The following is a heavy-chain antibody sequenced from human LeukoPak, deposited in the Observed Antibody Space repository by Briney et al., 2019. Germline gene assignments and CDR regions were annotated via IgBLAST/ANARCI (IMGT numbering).Heavy chain of an antibody. J-gene: IGHJ4*02. Sequence: PGGSLRLSCAASGFTFSSYGMSWVRQAPGKGLEWVSAISGSGGSTYYADSVKGRFTISRDNSKNTLYLQMNSLRAGDTAVYYCARVDARVVGATGPLRYWGQGTLVTVSS. CDR3: ARVDARVVGATGPLRY. CDR1: GFTFSSYG. CDR2: ISGSGGST. V-gene: IGHV3-23*01. D-gene: IGHD1-26*01.